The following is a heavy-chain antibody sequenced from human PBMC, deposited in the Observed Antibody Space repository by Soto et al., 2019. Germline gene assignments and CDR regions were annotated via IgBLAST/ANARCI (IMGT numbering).Heavy chain of an antibody. J-gene: IGHJ3*02. V-gene: IGHV3-15*01. CDR2: IKSKTDGGTT. CDR1: GFTFSNAW. D-gene: IGHD4-17*01. Sequence: GGSLRLSCAASGFTFSNAWMSWVRQAPGKGLEWVGRIKSKTDGGTTDYAAPVKGRFTISRDDSKNTLYLQMNSLKTEDTVVYYCTTAPDYGDDDAFDIWGQGTMVTVSS. CDR3: TTAPDYGDDDAFDI.